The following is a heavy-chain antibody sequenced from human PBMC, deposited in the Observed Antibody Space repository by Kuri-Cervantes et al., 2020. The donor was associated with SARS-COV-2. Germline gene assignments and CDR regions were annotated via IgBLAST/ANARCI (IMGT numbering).Heavy chain of an antibody. J-gene: IGHJ4*02. Sequence: SETLSLTCTVSGGSISSSSYHWGWIRQPPGKGLEWIGSIYYSGSTYYNPSLKSRVTISVDTSKNQFSLKLSSVTAADTAVYYCARRLWFGEEYYFDYWGQGTLVTVSS. D-gene: IGHD3-10*01. CDR2: IYYSGST. CDR1: GGSISSSSYH. CDR3: ARRLWFGEEYYFDY. V-gene: IGHV4-39*01.